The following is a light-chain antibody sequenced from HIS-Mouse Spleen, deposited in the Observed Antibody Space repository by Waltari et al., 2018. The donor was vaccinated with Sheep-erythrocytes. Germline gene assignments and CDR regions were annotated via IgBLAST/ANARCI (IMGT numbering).Light chain of an antibody. CDR2: DAS. Sequence: AIQLTQSPSSLSASVGDRVTITCRASQGISSALAWYQQKPGKAPKLLSYDASSLESGVPSRFSGSGSGTDFTLTISSLQPEAFATYYCQQFNNYPRTFGQGTKVEIK. J-gene: IGKJ1*01. CDR1: QGISSA. V-gene: IGKV1D-13*01. CDR3: QQFNNYPRT.